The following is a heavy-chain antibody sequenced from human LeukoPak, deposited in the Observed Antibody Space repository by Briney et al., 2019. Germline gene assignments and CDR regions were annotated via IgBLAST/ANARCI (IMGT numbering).Heavy chain of an antibody. J-gene: IGHJ5*02. Sequence: GGSLRLSCAASGFTFSSYWMSWVRQAPGKGLEWVANIKQDGSEKYYVDSVKGRFTISRDNAKNSLCLQMNSLRAEDTAVYYCARDTVAAAGNWFDPWGQGTLVTVSS. CDR2: IKQDGSEK. D-gene: IGHD6-13*01. CDR1: GFTFSSYW. V-gene: IGHV3-7*03. CDR3: ARDTVAAAGNWFDP.